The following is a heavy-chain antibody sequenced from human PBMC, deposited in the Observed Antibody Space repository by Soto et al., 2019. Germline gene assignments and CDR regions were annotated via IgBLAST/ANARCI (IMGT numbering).Heavy chain of an antibody. CDR1: GGSITSNTW. J-gene: IGHJ4*02. CDR3: AKHGGFNQYY. V-gene: IGHV4-4*02. Sequence: SETRSLTCAVSGGSITSNTWWSWIRQAPGKGLEWIGQIDYSGKTDYNPSLESRVTISVDKSKNQFSLEMNSVTAVDTAIYYCAKHGGFNQYYWGQGTVVTVSS. CDR2: IDYSGKT. D-gene: IGHD6-25*01.